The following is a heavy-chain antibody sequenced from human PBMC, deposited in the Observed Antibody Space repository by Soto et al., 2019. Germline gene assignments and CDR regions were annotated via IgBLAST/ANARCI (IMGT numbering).Heavy chain of an antibody. J-gene: IGHJ4*02. Sequence: EVQLVESGGALIQPGGSLRLTCAASGFTLSPYAMHWVRQAPGKALYWVARISRDGSWIAYAHSVKGRFTVSRDNPKNMLYLHLGSMRAEATGVYYCLREWYVEFSWGKGTLVTVSS. V-gene: IGHV3-74*03. CDR1: GFTLSPYA. CDR2: ISRDGSWI. CDR3: LREWYVEFS. D-gene: IGHD3-16*01.